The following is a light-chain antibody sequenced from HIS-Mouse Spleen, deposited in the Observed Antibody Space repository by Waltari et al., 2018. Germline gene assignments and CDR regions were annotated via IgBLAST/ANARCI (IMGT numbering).Light chain of an antibody. Sequence: NFMLTQPHSVSESPGKTVTISCTGSRGSIASNYVQWYQHRPGSAPTTVIYQDNQRPSGFPDRFSGSIDSSSNSASLTVSGLKTEDEADYYCQSYDSSNWVFGGGTKLTVL. CDR1: RGSIASNY. J-gene: IGLJ3*02. V-gene: IGLV6-57*02. CDR3: QSYDSSNWV. CDR2: QDN.